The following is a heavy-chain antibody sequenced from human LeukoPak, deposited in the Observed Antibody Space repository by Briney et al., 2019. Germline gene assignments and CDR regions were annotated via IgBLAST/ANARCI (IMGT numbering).Heavy chain of an antibody. CDR2: ITGSGGNT. J-gene: IGHJ4*02. CDR1: GFTFSSNG. Sequence: GGSLRLSCAASGFTFSSNGMSWVRQAPGKGPEWVSSITGSGGNTYYADSVKGRFTISRDNSKNTLYLQMNSLRADDTAVYYCTKRSSTVTPKTYYFDYWGQGTLVTVSS. CDR3: TKRSSTVTPKTYYFDY. D-gene: IGHD4-17*01. V-gene: IGHV3-23*01.